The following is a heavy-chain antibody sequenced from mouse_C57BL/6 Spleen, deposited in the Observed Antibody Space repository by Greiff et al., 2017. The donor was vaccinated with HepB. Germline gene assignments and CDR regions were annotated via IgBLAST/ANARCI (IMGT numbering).Heavy chain of an antibody. V-gene: IGHV5-9-1*02. CDR2: ISSGGDYI. Sequence: EVQRVESGEGLVKPGGSLKLSCAASGFTFSSYAMSWVRQTPEKRLEWVAYISSGGDYIYYADTVKGRFTISRDNARNTLYLQMSSLKSEDTAMYYCTRDGGAYAMDYWGQETSVTVSS. CDR3: TRDGGAYAMDY. CDR1: GFTFSSYA. D-gene: IGHD1-2*01. J-gene: IGHJ4*01.